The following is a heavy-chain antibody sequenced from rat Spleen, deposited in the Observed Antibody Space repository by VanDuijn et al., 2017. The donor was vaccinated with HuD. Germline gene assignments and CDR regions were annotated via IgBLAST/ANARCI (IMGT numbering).Heavy chain of an antibody. D-gene: IGHD1-4*01. CDR3: ARPNYPGFNYFDY. V-gene: IGHV5-29*01. J-gene: IGHJ2*01. Sequence: EVQLVESDGGLVQPGRSLKLSCAASGFTFSDYYMAWVRQAPTRGLEWVATISYDGSYTYYRDSVKGRFTISRDNTKTTLFLQKDSLRAEDTATYYWARPNYPGFNYFDYWGQGVMVTVSS. CDR1: GFTFSDYY. CDR2: ISYDGSYT.